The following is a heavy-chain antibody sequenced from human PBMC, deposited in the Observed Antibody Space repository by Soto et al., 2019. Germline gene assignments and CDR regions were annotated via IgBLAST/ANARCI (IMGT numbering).Heavy chain of an antibody. Sequence: GGSLRLSCAASGFTFSSYGMHWVRQAPGKGLEWVAVIWYDGSNKYYADSVKGRFTISRDNSKNTLYLQMNSLRAEDTAVYYWARDQGGYYGSGSYYSYGLDYWGQGTLVTVSS. CDR3: ARDQGGYYGSGSYYSYGLDY. CDR2: IWYDGSNK. V-gene: IGHV3-33*01. J-gene: IGHJ4*02. CDR1: GFTFSSYG. D-gene: IGHD3-10*01.